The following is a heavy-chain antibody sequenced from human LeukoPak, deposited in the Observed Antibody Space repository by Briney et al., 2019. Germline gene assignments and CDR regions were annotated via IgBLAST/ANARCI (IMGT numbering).Heavy chain of an antibody. CDR3: ARALPTVDRYWYFDL. V-gene: IGHV3-30*03. J-gene: IGHJ2*01. CDR1: GFTFSSYG. Sequence: GGSLRLSCAASGFTFSSYGMHWVRQAPGKGLEWVAVISYDGSNKYYADSVKGRFSIFRDKSKNTLYLQMNSLRAEDTAMYYCARALPTVDRYWYFDLWGRGTLVTVSS. CDR2: ISYDGSNK. D-gene: IGHD4-17*01.